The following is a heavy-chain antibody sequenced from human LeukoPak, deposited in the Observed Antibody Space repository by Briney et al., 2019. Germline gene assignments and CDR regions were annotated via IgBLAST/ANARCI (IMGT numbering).Heavy chain of an antibody. CDR1: GFTFRSYC. CDR2: IHGDGGDT. D-gene: IGHD3-22*01. CDR3: ARRLYYDTAGSPFDL. Sequence: GGSLRLSCAASGFTFRSYCMSWVPQSPGKELLWVSRIHGDGGDTTYADSVKGRFTLSRDNAKNTLYLQMDGLTAEDTAVYYCARRLYYDTAGSPFDLWGQGTLVIVSS. V-gene: IGHV3-74*03. J-gene: IGHJ4*02.